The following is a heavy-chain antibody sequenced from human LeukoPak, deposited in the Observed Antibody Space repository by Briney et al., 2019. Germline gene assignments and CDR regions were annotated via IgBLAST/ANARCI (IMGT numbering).Heavy chain of an antibody. Sequence: SETLSLTCTVSGGSISSYYWSWIRQPQGKGLEWPRYIYYSGSTNYNPSLKSRVTISVDTSKNQFSLKLSSVTAADTAVYYCARHPKYSSSWYSFDYWGQGTLVTVSS. CDR1: GGSISSYY. V-gene: IGHV4-59*08. J-gene: IGHJ4*02. D-gene: IGHD6-13*01. CDR3: ARHPKYSSSWYSFDY. CDR2: IYYSGST.